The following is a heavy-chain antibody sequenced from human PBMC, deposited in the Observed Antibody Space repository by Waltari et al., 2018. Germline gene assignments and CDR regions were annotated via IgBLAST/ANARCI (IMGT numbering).Heavy chain of an antibody. J-gene: IGHJ5*02. Sequence: EVQVVQTGAEVKKPGTSVKLSCKLSGFIFIDYCMHWVRQAPGKGLEWLGFVDPEDGKTVYSDKFEGRLTISADTSTDTTYMELRSLTSEDTALYFCATDRMKATPVKRTFGHWGQGTLVTVSS. D-gene: IGHD4-17*01. V-gene: IGHV1-69-2*01. CDR1: GFIFIDYC. CDR2: VDPEDGKT. CDR3: ATDRMKATPVKRTFGH.